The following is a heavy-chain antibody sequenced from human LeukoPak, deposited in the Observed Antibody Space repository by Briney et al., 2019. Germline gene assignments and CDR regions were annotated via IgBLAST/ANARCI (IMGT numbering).Heavy chain of an antibody. CDR1: GFTCSTYV. J-gene: IGHJ4*02. CDR2: ILHNGDST. Sequence: GGSLRLSCAASGFTCSTYVMSWVRQAPGKGLEWLSLILHNGDSTYYADSVKGRFTISRDNSKNTLYLQMNSLRAEDTAVYYCAKDLTGYSSGWLFDYWGQGTLVTVSS. CDR3: AKDLTGYSSGWLFDY. V-gene: IGHV3-23*01. D-gene: IGHD6-19*01.